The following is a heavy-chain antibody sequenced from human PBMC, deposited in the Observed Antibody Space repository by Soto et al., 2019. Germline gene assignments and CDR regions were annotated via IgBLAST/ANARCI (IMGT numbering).Heavy chain of an antibody. CDR2: ISSSSYI. CDR1: GFTFSSYS. CDR3: ATGGISSSYYFDY. J-gene: IGHJ4*02. Sequence: GGSLRLSCAASGFTFSSYSMNWVRQAPGKGLEWVSSISSSSYIYYADSVKGRFTISRDNAKNSLYLQMNSLRAEDTAVYYCATGGISSSYYFDYWGQGTLVTVSS. V-gene: IGHV3-21*01. D-gene: IGHD6-6*01.